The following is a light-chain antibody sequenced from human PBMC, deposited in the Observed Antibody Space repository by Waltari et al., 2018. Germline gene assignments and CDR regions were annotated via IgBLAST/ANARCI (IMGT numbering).Light chain of an antibody. J-gene: IGKJ2*01. V-gene: IGKV4-1*01. CDR1: RSVLSSLTNKNY. CDR3: QQYYTVPPHT. Sequence: DIVMTQSPDSLAVSLGDGATIQCRSSRSVLSSLTNKNYLAWYQQKPGQPPKLLIYWASTRESGVPDRFSGSGSGTEFSLTISSLQAEDVAVYSCQQYYTVPPHTFGQGTKLEIK. CDR2: WAS.